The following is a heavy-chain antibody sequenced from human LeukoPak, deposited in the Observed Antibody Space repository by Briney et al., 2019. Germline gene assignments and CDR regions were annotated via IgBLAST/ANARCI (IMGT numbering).Heavy chain of an antibody. Sequence: GSLRLSCAASGFTFSSYSMNWVRPAPGRGLEWVSFMSSSSSHIYYADSLKGRFAISRDNAKNSLYLQMNSLRAEDTAVYYCARVHRHRTFDYWGQGTLVTVSS. CDR3: ARVHRHRTFDY. CDR2: MSSSSSHI. V-gene: IGHV3-21*01. J-gene: IGHJ4*02. CDR1: GFTFSSYS.